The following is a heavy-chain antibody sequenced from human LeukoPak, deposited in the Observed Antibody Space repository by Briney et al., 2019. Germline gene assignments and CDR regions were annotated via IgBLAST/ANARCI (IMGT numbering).Heavy chain of an antibody. CDR1: GFTFTNAR. J-gene: IGHJ4*02. V-gene: IGHV3-15*01. D-gene: IGHD2/OR15-2a*01. CDR3: TTGYGLSDFDY. Sequence: GGSLRLSCAASGFTFTNARMGWVRQAPGKGLEWVGLIKSKIDGGTTDYAAPVKGRFTVSKDDSKYTLYLQTNSLKSEDTAVYYCTTGYGLSDFDYWGQGTLVTLSS. CDR2: IKSKIDGGTT.